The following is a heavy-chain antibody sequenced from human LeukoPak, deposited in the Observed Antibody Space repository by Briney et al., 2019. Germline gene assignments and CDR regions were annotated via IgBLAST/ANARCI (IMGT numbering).Heavy chain of an antibody. CDR3: ARERWHCRVNCYSVYYYALDV. D-gene: IGHD2-15*01. Sequence: ASVKVSFKCSGYTFTNYAVHWVRQAPGQRLEWLGWINPGNGDTKYSQNFQGRVTVTSDTSAATAYVELNSLTSEGTAVYYCARERWHCRVNCYSVYYYALDVWGQGTTVTVSS. CDR1: GYTFTNYA. J-gene: IGHJ6*02. CDR2: INPGNGDT. V-gene: IGHV1-3*01.